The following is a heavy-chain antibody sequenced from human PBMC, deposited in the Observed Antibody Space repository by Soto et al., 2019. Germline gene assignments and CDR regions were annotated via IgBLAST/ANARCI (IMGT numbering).Heavy chain of an antibody. CDR2: ISAYNGNT. V-gene: IGHV1-18*01. D-gene: IGHD1-7*01. CDR1: GYTFTSYG. CDR3: ARDLKGTALDY. Sequence: ASVKVSCKASGYTFTSYGIRWVRQAPGQGLEWMGWISAYNGNTNYAQKLQGRVTMTTDTSTSTADMELRSLRSDDKAVYYCARDLKGTALDYWGQGTLLTVSS. J-gene: IGHJ4*02.